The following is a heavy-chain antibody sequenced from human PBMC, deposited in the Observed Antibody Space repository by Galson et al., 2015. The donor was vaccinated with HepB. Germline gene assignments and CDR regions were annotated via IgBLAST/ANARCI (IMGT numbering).Heavy chain of an antibody. Sequence: LRLSCAASGFSISDYYMTWVRQAPGKGLEWVANINKDGSEKYYVDSVKGRFTIYRDNAKGSLWLQMNSLRVEDTAVYYCVRDREVAGGGDWFDPWGQGTLVTVSS. V-gene: IGHV3-7*01. CDR1: GFSISDYY. J-gene: IGHJ5*02. CDR3: VRDREVAGGGDWFDP. D-gene: IGHD6-13*01. CDR2: INKDGSEK.